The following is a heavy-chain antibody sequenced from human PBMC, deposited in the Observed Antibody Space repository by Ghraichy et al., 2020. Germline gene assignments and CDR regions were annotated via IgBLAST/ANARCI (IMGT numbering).Heavy chain of an antibody. CDR3: ASLGGPGAAGAFDI. CDR2: INSDGRST. Sequence: GGSLRLSCAASGFTFSSYWMHWVRQAPGKGLVWVSRINSDGRSTSYADSVKGRFTISRDNAKNTLYLQMNSLRAEDTAVYYCASLGGPGAAGAFDIWGQVIMVTVSS. D-gene: IGHD1-26*01. V-gene: IGHV3-74*01. J-gene: IGHJ3*02. CDR1: GFTFSSYW.